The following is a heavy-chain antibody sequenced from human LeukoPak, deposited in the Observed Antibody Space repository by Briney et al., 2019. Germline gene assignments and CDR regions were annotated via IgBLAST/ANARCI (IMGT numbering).Heavy chain of an antibody. CDR2: ISAYNGNT. CDR3: ARGDGYCSGGSCMIFDY. D-gene: IGHD2-15*01. CDR1: GYTFTSYG. J-gene: IGHJ4*02. Sequence: ASVKVSCKASGYTFTSYGISWVRQAPGQGLEWMGWISAYNGNTNYAQKLQGRVTMTTDTSTSTAYMELRSLRSDDTAVYYCARGDGYCSGGSCMIFDYWGQGTLVTVSS. V-gene: IGHV1-18*01.